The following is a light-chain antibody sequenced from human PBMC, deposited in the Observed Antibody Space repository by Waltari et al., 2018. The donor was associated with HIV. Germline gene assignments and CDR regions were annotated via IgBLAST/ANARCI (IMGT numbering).Light chain of an antibody. Sequence: QSVLTQPPSVSVAPGRMVTISCPRSSSHIRPRSRFDVHWYQQLPGTAPKLLIYGNNNRPSGVPERFSGSKSGASASLAITGLQAEDEADYYCQSYDTSLSGSVFGGGTKLTVL. CDR1: SSHIRPRSRFD. V-gene: IGLV1-40*01. CDR2: GNN. J-gene: IGLJ3*02. CDR3: QSYDTSLSGSV.